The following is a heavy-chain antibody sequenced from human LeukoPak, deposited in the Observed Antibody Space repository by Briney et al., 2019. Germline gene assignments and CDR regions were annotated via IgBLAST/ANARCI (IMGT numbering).Heavy chain of an antibody. CDR2: TNNDGSDT. V-gene: IGHV3-74*01. Sequence: PGGSLRLSCEASGSTFSSYWMHWVRQAPGKGLVWVSRTNNDGSDTVYADSVKGRFTVSRDNAKNTLYLQMNSLRADDTAVYYCARDLGSAAFDYWGQGTLVTVSS. CDR1: GSTFSSYW. CDR3: ARDLGSAAFDY. J-gene: IGHJ4*02. D-gene: IGHD3-16*01.